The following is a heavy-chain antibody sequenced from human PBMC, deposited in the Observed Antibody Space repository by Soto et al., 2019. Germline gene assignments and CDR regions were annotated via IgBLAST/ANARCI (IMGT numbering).Heavy chain of an antibody. J-gene: IGHJ5*02. CDR1: GYTFTSYG. CDR3: ATMYSSGANWFDP. Sequence: ASVKVSCRASGYTFTSYGISWVRRAPGQGLGWMGRISPNNGNTNYAQKLQGRVTMTTDTSTTKAYLELRSLRSDDTAVYYWATMYSSGANWFDPWGQGTLVTVSS. D-gene: IGHD6-19*01. V-gene: IGHV1-18*04. CDR2: ISPNNGNT.